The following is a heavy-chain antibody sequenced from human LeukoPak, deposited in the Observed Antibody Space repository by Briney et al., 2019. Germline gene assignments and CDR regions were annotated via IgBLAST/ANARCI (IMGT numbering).Heavy chain of an antibody. V-gene: IGHV3-21*01. CDR1: GFTFSSYS. D-gene: IGHD3-9*01. Sequence: PGGSLRLSCAASGFTFSSYSMNWVRQVPGKGLEWVSSISSSSTYIYYADSVKGRFTISRDNAKNSLYLQMSSLRAEDTAVYYCARVGYDILTGYYSFDYWGQGTLVTVSS. CDR3: ARVGYDILTGYYSFDY. CDR2: ISSSSTYI. J-gene: IGHJ4*02.